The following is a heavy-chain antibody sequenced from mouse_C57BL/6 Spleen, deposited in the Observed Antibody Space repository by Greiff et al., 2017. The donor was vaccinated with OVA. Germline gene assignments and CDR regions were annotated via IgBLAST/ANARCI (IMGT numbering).Heavy chain of an antibody. V-gene: IGHV1-61*01. D-gene: IGHD4-1*01. J-gene: IGHJ2*01. CDR3: ARLGLVYFDY. CDR1: GYTFTSYW. Sequence: QVQLQQPGAELVRPGSSVKLSCKASGYTFTSYWMDWVKQRPGQGLEWIGNIYPSDSETHYNQKFKDKATLTVDKSSSTAYMQLSSLTSEDSAVYYCARLGLVYFDYWGQGTTLTVSS. CDR2: IYPSDSET.